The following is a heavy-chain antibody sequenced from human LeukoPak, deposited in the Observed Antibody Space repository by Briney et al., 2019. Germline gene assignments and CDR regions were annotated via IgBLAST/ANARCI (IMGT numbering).Heavy chain of an antibody. V-gene: IGHV3-11*01. J-gene: IGHJ4*02. CDR1: GFTFSDYY. CDR2: ISSSGSTI. D-gene: IGHD3-9*01. Sequence: GGSLRLSCAASGFTFSDYYMSWIRQAPEKGLEWVSYISSSGSTIYYADSVKGRFTISRDNAKNSLYLQMNSLRAEDTAVYYCARDIYPAYYDILTGYYAPRALDYWGQGTLVTVSS. CDR3: ARDIYPAYYDILTGYYAPRALDY.